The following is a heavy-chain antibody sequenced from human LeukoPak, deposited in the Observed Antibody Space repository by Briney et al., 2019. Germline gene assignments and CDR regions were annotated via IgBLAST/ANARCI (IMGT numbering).Heavy chain of an antibody. Sequence: SETLSLTCAVYGGSFSGYYWSWIRQPPGKGLEWIGEINHSGSTNYNPSLKSRVTISVDTSKNQFSLKLSSVTAADTAVYYCARPGYCSGGSCYRGGWFDPWGQGTLVTVSS. J-gene: IGHJ5*02. CDR3: ARPGYCSGGSCYRGGWFDP. CDR2: INHSGST. D-gene: IGHD2-15*01. V-gene: IGHV4-34*01. CDR1: GGSFSGYY.